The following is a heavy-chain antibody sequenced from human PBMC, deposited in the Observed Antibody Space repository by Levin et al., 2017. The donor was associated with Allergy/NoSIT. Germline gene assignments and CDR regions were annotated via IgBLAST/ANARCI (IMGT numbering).Heavy chain of an antibody. D-gene: IGHD2-15*01. CDR3: ARAGIKCRGGSCDDLPLAY. CDR1: GGPISDSY. J-gene: IGHJ4*02. Sequence: SQTLSLTCTVSGGPISDSYWSWIRQPPGKGLECIGFISYTGTSNYNPSLKSRVSISVDTSKNQFSLRLRSVTTADTAVYYCARAGIKCRGGSCDDLPLAYWGQGTLVSVSS. CDR2: ISYTGTS. V-gene: IGHV4-59*13.